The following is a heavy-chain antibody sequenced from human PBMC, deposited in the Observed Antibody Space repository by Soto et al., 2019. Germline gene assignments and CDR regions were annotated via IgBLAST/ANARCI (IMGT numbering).Heavy chain of an antibody. Sequence: PGESLKISCKGSGYTFTSSWIGWVRQVPGKGLEWMVMIYPGDSDTRYNPSFQGQVTISADKSISTAYLQWSSLKASDTAMYFCARVRTDSGDYEGFDYWGQGTLVTV. CDR3: ARVRTDSGDYEGFDY. CDR1: GYTFTSSW. V-gene: IGHV5-51*01. CDR2: IYPGDSDT. J-gene: IGHJ4*02. D-gene: IGHD4-17*01.